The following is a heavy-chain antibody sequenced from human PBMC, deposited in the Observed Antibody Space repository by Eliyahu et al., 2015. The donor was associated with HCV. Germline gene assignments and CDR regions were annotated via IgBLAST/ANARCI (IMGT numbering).Heavy chain of an antibody. V-gene: IGHV3-30*18. CDR1: GLXFGSRG. D-gene: IGHD6-6*01. Sequence: QVQLVETGGGVVQPGRSLXXSCAVSGLXFGSRGFPWVRRAPGKGLEGVAVISDDGTNRFYGDSVKGRFTISRDDSKNTIYLQMNRLRAEDTAVYFCAKDRPPGQYYGMEVWGQGATVIVSS. J-gene: IGHJ6*02. CDR2: ISDDGTNR. CDR3: AKDRPPGQYYGMEV.